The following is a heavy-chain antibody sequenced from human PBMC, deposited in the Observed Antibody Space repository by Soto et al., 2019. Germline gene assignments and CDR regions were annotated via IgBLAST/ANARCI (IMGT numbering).Heavy chain of an antibody. D-gene: IGHD2-2*01. CDR2: IIPIFGTA. J-gene: IGHJ6*02. CDR1: GGTFSSYA. V-gene: IGHV1-69*01. Sequence: QVQLVQSGAEVKKPGSSVKVSCKAPGGTFSSYAISWVRQAPGQGLEWMGGIIPIFGTANYAQKFQGRVTSTADESTSTGYMELSSLRAEDTAVYYCARSQGGSTSLDIYYDYYYGMDVWGQGTTVTVSS. CDR3: ARSQGGSTSLDIYYDYYYGMDV.